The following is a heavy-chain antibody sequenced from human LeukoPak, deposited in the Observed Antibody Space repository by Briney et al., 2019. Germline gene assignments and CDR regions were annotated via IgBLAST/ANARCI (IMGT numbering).Heavy chain of an antibody. J-gene: IGHJ4*02. CDR2: ISVSGGRT. Sequence: PGGSLRLSCAASGFTFSSYGMSWVRQAPGEGLEWVSAISVSGGRTYYADSVKGRFTISRDNSKNTLYLQMNSLRAEDTAADYCAKESTVTARSNYGYWGQGTLVTVAS. CDR1: GFTFSSYG. CDR3: AKESTVTARSNYGY. D-gene: IGHD2-21*02. V-gene: IGHV3-23*01.